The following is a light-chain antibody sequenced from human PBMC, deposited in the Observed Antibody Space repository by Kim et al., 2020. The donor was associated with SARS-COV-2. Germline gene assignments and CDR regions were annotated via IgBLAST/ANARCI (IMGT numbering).Light chain of an antibody. Sequence: DIQMTQSPSTLSASVGDRVTITCRASQSIDSWLAWYQQKPGKAPNLLIYKASNLESGVPSRFSGSGSGTEFTLTISSLQPDDFATYYCQQYNSKRTFGVGTKVDIK. J-gene: IGKJ4*01. CDR1: QSIDSW. CDR2: KAS. CDR3: QQYNSKRT. V-gene: IGKV1-5*03.